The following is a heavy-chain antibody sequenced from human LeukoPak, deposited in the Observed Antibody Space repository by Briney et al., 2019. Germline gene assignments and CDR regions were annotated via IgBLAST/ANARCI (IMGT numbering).Heavy chain of an antibody. D-gene: IGHD3-10*02. J-gene: IGHJ4*02. CDR3: ARAYNYVFDY. CDR2: IYSGGDT. V-gene: IGHV3-53*01. CDR1: GITVSSSY. Sequence: PGGSLRLSCAASGITVSSSYMTWVRQAPGKGLEWVSYIYSGGDTSYADSVKGRFTISRDNSKNTLYLQMNSLRAEDTAVYYCARAYNYVFDYWGQGTLVTVSS.